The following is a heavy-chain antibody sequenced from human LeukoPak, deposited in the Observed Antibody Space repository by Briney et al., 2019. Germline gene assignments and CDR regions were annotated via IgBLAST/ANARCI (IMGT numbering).Heavy chain of an antibody. V-gene: IGHV3-23*01. J-gene: IGHJ4*02. CDR1: GFSFSAYA. D-gene: IGHD3-22*01. CDR3: AKVAYDSYGHYYHDYFDF. CDR2: ISSRDDRT. Sequence: GGSLRLSCAASGFSFSAYAMTWVRQAPGKGLEWVSSISSRDDRTYYADSAKGRFTISRDNSKNTLYLQMNSLRAEDTALYYCAKVAYDSYGHYYHDYFDFWGQGTLVTVSS.